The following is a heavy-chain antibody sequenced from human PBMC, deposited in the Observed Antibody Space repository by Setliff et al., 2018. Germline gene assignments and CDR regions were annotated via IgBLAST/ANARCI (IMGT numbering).Heavy chain of an antibody. CDR1: GFTFRKYW. CDR3: ASIDWGENFYNTDV. D-gene: IGHD7-27*01. J-gene: IGHJ6*04. Sequence: PGESLTISCGASGFTFRKYWMYWVRQVPGKGLVWVARINGDGSITNYADSVKGRFTISRDNARNTLYLQMNSLRGEDTAVYFCASIDWGENFYNTDVWGKGTTVTVSS. CDR2: INGDGSIT. V-gene: IGHV3-74*01.